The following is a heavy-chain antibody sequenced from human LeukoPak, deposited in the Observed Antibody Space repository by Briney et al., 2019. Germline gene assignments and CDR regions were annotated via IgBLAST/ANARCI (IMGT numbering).Heavy chain of an antibody. CDR3: ARDPLGLRPDY. CDR1: GGSITSDS. Sequence: PSETLSLTCTVSGGSITSDSWTWVRQPPGKGLEWIGYIYYSGSTYYNPSLKSRVTISVDTSENQFSLKLSSVTAADTAVYYCARDPLGLRPDYWGQGTLVTVSS. J-gene: IGHJ4*02. CDR2: IYYSGST. D-gene: IGHD5-12*01. V-gene: IGHV4-59*06.